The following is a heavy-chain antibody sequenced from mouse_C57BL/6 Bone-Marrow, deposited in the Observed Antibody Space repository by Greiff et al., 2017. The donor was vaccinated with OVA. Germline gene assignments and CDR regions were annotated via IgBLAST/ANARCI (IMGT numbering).Heavy chain of an antibody. Sequence: VQRVESGPGLVAPSQSLSITCTVSGFSLTSYAISWVRQPPGKGLEWLGVIWTGGGTNYNSALKSRLSISKDNSKSQVFLKMNSLQTDDTARYYCARNSNYSNYDWFAYWGQGTLVTVSA. J-gene: IGHJ3*01. V-gene: IGHV2-9-1*01. CDR1: GFSLTSYA. D-gene: IGHD2-5*01. CDR3: ARNSNYSNYDWFAY. CDR2: IWTGGGT.